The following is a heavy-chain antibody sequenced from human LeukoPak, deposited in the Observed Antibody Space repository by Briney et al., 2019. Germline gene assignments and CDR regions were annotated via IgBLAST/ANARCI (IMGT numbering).Heavy chain of an antibody. CDR2: ISSNGGST. Sequence: GGSLGLSCAASGFTFSSYAMHWVRQAPGKGLEYVSAISSNGGSTYYANSVKGRFTISRDNSKNTLYLQMGSLRAEDMAVYYCARAVEYYDFWSGYTNWFDPWGQGTLVTVSS. D-gene: IGHD3-3*01. CDR3: ARAVEYYDFWSGYTNWFDP. CDR1: GFTFSSYA. J-gene: IGHJ5*02. V-gene: IGHV3-64*01.